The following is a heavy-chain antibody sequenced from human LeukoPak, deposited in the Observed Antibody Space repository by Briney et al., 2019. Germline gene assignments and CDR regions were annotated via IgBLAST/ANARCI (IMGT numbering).Heavy chain of an antibody. CDR2: INPNSGGT. D-gene: IGHD3-22*01. V-gene: IGHV1-2*04. Sequence: ASVKVSCKASGYTFTGYYMHWVRQAPGQGLEWMGWINPNSGGTNYAQKFQGWVTMTRDTSISTAYMELSRLRSDDTAVYYCARSNYYDSSGYIDYWGQGTLVTVSS. CDR1: GYTFTGYY. J-gene: IGHJ4*02. CDR3: ARSNYYDSSGYIDY.